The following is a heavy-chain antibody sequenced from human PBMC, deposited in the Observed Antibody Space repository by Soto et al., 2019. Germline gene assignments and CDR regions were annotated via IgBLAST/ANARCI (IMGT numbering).Heavy chain of an antibody. Sequence: GGSLRLSCAASGFTFSSYNMNWVRQAPGKGLEWVSYISSSSSTLYYADSVKGRFTISRDNAKNSLYLQMNSLRDEDTAVYYCASVLVIVGATNLLVTIDYWGHGSLVT. CDR3: ASVLVIVGATNLLVTIDY. J-gene: IGHJ4*01. V-gene: IGHV3-48*02. CDR1: GFTFSSYN. D-gene: IGHD1-26*01. CDR2: ISSSSSTL.